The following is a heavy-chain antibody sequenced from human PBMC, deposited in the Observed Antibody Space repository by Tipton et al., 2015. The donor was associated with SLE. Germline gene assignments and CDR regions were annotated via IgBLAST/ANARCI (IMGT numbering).Heavy chain of an antibody. CDR1: GGSFSSYY. V-gene: IGHV4-4*09. D-gene: IGHD1-26*01. CDR2: IYTSGST. Sequence: TLSLTCAVYGGSFSSYYWSWIRQPAGKGLEWIGYIYTSGSTNYNPSLKSRVTISIDTSKNQFSLKLSSVTAADTAVYYCARVIVGATGWFDPWGQGTLVTVSS. CDR3: ARVIVGATGWFDP. J-gene: IGHJ5*02.